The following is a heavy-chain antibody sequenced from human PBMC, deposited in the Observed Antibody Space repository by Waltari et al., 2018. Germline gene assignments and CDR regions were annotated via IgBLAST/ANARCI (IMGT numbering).Heavy chain of an antibody. J-gene: IGHJ6*02. V-gene: IGHV3-7*01. CDR3: SKSLDV. CDR2: IKPDGSGK. CDR1: GFTFSNSW. Sequence: EVQMVESGGGLVQPGGSLRISCAASGFTFSNSWMDWVRQAPGKGLEWIANIKPDGSGKNYVDSVKGRFTISRDNTKNSLYLQMNSLRAEDTAVYYCSKSLDVWGPGTSVTVSS.